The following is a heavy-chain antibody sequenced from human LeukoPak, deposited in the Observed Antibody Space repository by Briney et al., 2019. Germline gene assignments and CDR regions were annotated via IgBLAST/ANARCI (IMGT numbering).Heavy chain of an antibody. V-gene: IGHV3-30*01. J-gene: IGHJ6*03. Sequence: GGSLRLSYAASGFTFSSYAMSWVRQAPGKGLEWVAVISYDGSNIYFADSVKGRFTISRDNSKNTLYLQMNSLRAEDTAVYYCARTTAGTFYYMDVWGKGTTVTVSS. D-gene: IGHD6-13*01. CDR1: GFTFSSYA. CDR2: ISYDGSNI. CDR3: ARTTAGTFYYMDV.